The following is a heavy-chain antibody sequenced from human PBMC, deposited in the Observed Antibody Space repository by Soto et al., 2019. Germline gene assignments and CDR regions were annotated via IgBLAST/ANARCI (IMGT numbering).Heavy chain of an antibody. CDR3: AGSDIVVVPPSY. CDR1: GFTFSSYS. Sequence: GGALRLSCAASGFTFSSYSMNWVRQAPGKGLEWVSSISSSSSYIYYADSVKGRFTISRDNAKNSLYLQMNSLRAEDTAVYYCAGSDIVVVPPSYWGQGTLVTVSS. D-gene: IGHD2-2*01. V-gene: IGHV3-21*01. CDR2: ISSSSSYI. J-gene: IGHJ4*02.